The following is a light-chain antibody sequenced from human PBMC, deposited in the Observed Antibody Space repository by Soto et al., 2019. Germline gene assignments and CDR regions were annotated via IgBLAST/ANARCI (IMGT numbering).Light chain of an antibody. V-gene: IGKV3-20*01. J-gene: IGKJ3*01. CDR2: GAS. CDR3: QQYGSSPLFT. CDR1: QSVSSSY. Sequence: EIVLTQSPDTLSLSPGERATLSCRARQSVSSSYLAWYQQKPGQAPRLLIYGASSRATGIPDRFSGSGSGTDFPLTISRLEPEDFAVYYCQQYGSSPLFTIGPGTKVDIK.